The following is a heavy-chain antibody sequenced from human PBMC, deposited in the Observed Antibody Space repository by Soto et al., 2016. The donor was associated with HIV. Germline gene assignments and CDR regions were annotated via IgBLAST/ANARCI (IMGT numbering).Heavy chain of an antibody. CDR2: LNPNSHNT. J-gene: IGHJ4*02. Sequence: QVQLVQSGAEVKKPGASVKVSCKASGYTFTRYNINWVRQAAGQGLEWMAWLNPNSHNTGYAQNFQGRVTITSNTSIXGTAYMELSSLTPEDTAVYYCARALDDIVVAGGYWGQGTLVTVSS. CDR1: GYTFTRYN. D-gene: IGHD2-2*01. CDR3: ARALDDIVVAGGY. V-gene: IGHV1-8*03.